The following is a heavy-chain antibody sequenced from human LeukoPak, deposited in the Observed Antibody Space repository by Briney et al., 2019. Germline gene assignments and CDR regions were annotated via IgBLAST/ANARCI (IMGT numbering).Heavy chain of an antibody. CDR1: GYTFTGYY. V-gene: IGHV1-2*04. Sequence: ASVKVSCKASGYTFTGYYMHWVRQAPGQGLEWMGWINPNSGGTNYAQKFQGWVTMTRDTSKNQFSLKLSSVTAADTAVYYCARATRGCCSSTSCYGRDYYYYYGMDVWGKGTTVTVSS. CDR2: INPNSGGT. J-gene: IGHJ6*04. D-gene: IGHD2-2*01. CDR3: ARATRGCCSSTSCYGRDYYYYYGMDV.